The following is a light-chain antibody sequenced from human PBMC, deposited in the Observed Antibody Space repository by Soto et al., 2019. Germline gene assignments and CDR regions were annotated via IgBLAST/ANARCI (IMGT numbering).Light chain of an antibody. J-gene: IGLJ2*01. CDR2: DIS. CDR1: SSDVGDYNY. CDR3: SSYTTSSTSVV. V-gene: IGLV2-14*01. Sequence: QSALTQPASVSGSPGQSITISCTGTSSDVGDYNYVSWYQQHPGKAPKLMLYDISNRPSGVSNRFSGSKSGNTASLTISGLQAEDEADYYCSSYTTSSTSVVFGGGTKLTVL.